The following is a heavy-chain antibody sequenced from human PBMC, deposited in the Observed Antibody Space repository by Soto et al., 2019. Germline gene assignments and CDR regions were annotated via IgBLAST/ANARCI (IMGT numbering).Heavy chain of an antibody. V-gene: IGHV3-21*01. J-gene: IGHJ4*02. CDR1: GFTFSSYS. Sequence: WGSLRLSCAASGFTFSSYSMNWVRQAPGKGLEWVSSISSSSSYIYYADSVKGRFTISRDNAKNSLYLQMNSLRAEDTAVYYCARDLIAVAGTAGGFFDYWGQGTLVTVSS. D-gene: IGHD6-19*01. CDR3: ARDLIAVAGTAGGFFDY. CDR2: ISSSSSYI.